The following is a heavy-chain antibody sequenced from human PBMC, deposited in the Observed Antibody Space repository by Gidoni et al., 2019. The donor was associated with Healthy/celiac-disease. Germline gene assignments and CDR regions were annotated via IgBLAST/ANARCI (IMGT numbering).Heavy chain of an antibody. V-gene: IGHV3-43D*04. CDR2: ISWDGGST. CDR3: AKDSYGDYYGYFDY. D-gene: IGHD4-17*01. J-gene: IGHJ4*02. Sequence: EVQLVESGGVVVQPGGSLRLSCAASGFTFADYAMHWVRQAPGKGLEWVSLISWDGGSTYYADSVKGRFTISRDNSKNSLYLQMNSLRAEDTALYYCAKDSYGDYYGYFDYWGQGTLVTVSS. CDR1: GFTFADYA.